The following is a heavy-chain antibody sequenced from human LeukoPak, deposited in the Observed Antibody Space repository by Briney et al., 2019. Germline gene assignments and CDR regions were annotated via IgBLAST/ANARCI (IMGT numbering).Heavy chain of an antibody. V-gene: IGHV4-30-4*08. CDR2: IYYSGTT. D-gene: IGHD2-2*01. J-gene: IGHJ4*02. CDR1: GGFISNGDYY. Sequence: SQTLSLTCTVSGGFISNGDYYWTWIRQPPGKGLEWIGYIYYSGTTYYNPSLKSRVAISVDTSKNQFPLKLNSVTAADTAVYYCARWGYCSTTSCFDYWGQGTLVTVSS. CDR3: ARWGYCSTTSCFDY.